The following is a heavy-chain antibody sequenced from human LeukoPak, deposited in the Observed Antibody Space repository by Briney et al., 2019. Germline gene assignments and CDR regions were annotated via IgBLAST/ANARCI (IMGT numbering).Heavy chain of an antibody. CDR2: IKLDGSEV. Sequence: GGSLRLSCAASGFTFSSYWMSWVRQAPGKGLEWVASIKLDGSEVHYVDSVKGRFTISRDNSENSLYLQMNSLRVEDMAVYHCARILLGTGESSLYRPSDYWGQGTLVTVSS. CDR3: ARILLGTGESSLYRPSDY. J-gene: IGHJ4*02. V-gene: IGHV3-7*01. CDR1: GFTFSSYW. D-gene: IGHD3-16*02.